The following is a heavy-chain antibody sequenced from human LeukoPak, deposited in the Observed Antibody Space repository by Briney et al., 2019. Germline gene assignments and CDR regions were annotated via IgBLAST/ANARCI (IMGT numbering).Heavy chain of an antibody. J-gene: IGHJ6*03. V-gene: IGHV3-23*01. CDR1: GGSISSYY. CDR2: ISGSGGST. CDR3: ATRNTAMASPNYYYYMDV. D-gene: IGHD5-18*01. Sequence: ETLSLTCTVSGGSISSYYWSWVRQAPGKGLEWVSAISGSGGSTYYADSVKGRFTISRDNSKNTLYLQMNSLRAEDTAVYYCATRNTAMASPNYYYYMDVWGKGTTVTVSS.